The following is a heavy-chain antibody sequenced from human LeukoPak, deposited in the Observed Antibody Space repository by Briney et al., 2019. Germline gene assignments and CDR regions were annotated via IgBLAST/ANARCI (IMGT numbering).Heavy chain of an antibody. Sequence: SETLSLTCTVSGYSISSGYYWGWIRQPPGKGLEWIGSIYHSGSTYYNPSLKSRVTISVDTSKNQFSLKLSSATAADTAVYYCAKDHLPGIVVADRDYWGQGTLVTVSS. J-gene: IGHJ4*02. V-gene: IGHV4-38-2*02. CDR1: GYSISSGYY. CDR2: IYHSGST. CDR3: AKDHLPGIVVADRDY. D-gene: IGHD6-19*01.